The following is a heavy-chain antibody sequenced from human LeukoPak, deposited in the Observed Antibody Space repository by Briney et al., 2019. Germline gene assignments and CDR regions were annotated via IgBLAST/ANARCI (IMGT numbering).Heavy chain of an antibody. J-gene: IGHJ6*02. CDR3: AKDLAVAGSPYYYGMDV. CDR1: GFTFSSSA. CDR2: ISGSGGST. V-gene: IGHV3-23*01. D-gene: IGHD6-19*01. Sequence: GGSLRLSCAASGFTFSSSAMSWVRQAPGKGLEWVSAISGSGGSTYYADSVKGRFTISRDNSKNTLYLQMNSLRAEDTAVYYCAKDLAVAGSPYYYGMDVWGQGTTVTVSS.